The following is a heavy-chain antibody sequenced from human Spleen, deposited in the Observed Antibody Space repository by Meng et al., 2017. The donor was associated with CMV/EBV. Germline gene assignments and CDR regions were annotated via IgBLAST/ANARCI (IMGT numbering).Heavy chain of an antibody. CDR1: ELIFSGYE. CDR3: ARDRGNYYYYGMDV. Sequence: GESLKISCVASELIFSGYEMNWVRQAPGKGLEWISYISSSSSTVYYADFVKGRFTISRDNAKNSLFLQMNSLRAEDTAVYYCARDRGNYYYYGMDVWGQGTTVTVSS. V-gene: IGHV3-48*03. J-gene: IGHJ6*02. CDR2: ISSSSSTV.